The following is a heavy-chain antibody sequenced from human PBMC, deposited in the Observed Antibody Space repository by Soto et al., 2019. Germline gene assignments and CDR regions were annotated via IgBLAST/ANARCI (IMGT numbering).Heavy chain of an antibody. J-gene: IGHJ5*02. CDR1: GGSISSGGYY. D-gene: IGHD3-10*01. V-gene: IGHV4-31*03. CDR3: ARDSPITMVGPVQNWFDP. CDR2: IYYSGST. Sequence: QVPLQESGPGLVKPSETLSLTCTVSGGSISSGGYYWSWIRQHPGKGLEWIGYIYYSGSTYYNPSLKSRVTISVDTSKNQFSLKLSSVTAADTAIYYCARDSPITMVGPVQNWFDPWGQGTLVTVSS.